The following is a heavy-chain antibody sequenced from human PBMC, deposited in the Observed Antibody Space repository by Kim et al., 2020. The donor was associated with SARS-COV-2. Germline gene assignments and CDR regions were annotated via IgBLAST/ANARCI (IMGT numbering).Heavy chain of an antibody. J-gene: IGHJ3*02. D-gene: IGHD3-10*01. CDR1: GFTFSSDW. CDR3: ARDRGVLLWFGELPPHDAFDI. CDR2: IKQDGSEK. V-gene: IGHV3-7*03. Sequence: GGSLRLSCAASGFTFSSDWMSWVRQAPGKGLEWVANIKQDGSEKYYVDSVKGRFTISRDNAKNSLYLQMNSLRAEDTAVYYCARDRGVLLWFGELPPHDAFDIWGQGTMVTVSS.